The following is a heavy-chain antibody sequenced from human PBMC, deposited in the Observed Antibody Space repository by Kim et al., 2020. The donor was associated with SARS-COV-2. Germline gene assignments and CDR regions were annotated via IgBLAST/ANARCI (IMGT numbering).Heavy chain of an antibody. J-gene: IGHJ6*01. CDR3: ARDGGIAAAADYYYYGM. D-gene: IGHD6-13*01. V-gene: IGHV3-30*04. CDR2: ISYDGSNK. Sequence: GGSLRLSCAASGFTFSSYAMHWVRQAPGKGLEWVAVISYDGSNKYYADSVKGRFTISRDNSKNTLYLQMNSLRAEDTAVYYCARDGGIAAAADYYYYGM. CDR1: GFTFSSYA.